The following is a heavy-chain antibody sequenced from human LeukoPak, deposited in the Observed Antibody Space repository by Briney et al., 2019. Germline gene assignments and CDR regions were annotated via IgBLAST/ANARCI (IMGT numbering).Heavy chain of an antibody. CDR2: INPNSGGT. J-gene: IGHJ3*02. D-gene: IGHD6-19*01. CDR1: GYTFTGYY. V-gene: IGHV1-2*04. Sequence: ASVKVSCKASGYTFTGYYMHWVRQAPGQGLEWMGWINPNSGGTNYAQKFQGWVTMTRDTSISTAYMELSRLRSDDTAVYYCASGGVAVANHDAFDIWGQGTMVTVSS. CDR3: ASGGVAVANHDAFDI.